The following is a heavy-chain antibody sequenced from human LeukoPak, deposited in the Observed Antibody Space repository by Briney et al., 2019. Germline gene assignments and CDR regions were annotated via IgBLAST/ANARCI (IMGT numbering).Heavy chain of an antibody. V-gene: IGHV4-4*07. CDR3: ARGLLWFGESDMDDAFDI. D-gene: IGHD3-10*01. Sequence: SETLSLTCTVSGGSISSYYWSWIRQPAGKGLEWIGRIYTSGSTNYNPSLKSRVTMSVDTSKNQFSLKLSPVTAADTAVYYCARGLLWFGESDMDDAFDIWGQGTMVTVSS. CDR2: IYTSGST. CDR1: GGSISSYY. J-gene: IGHJ3*02.